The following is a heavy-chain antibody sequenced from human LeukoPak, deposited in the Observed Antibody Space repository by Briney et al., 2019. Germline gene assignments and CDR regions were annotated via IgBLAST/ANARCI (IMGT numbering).Heavy chain of an antibody. V-gene: IGHV4-34*01. D-gene: IGHD3-3*01. Sequence: SETLSLTCAVYGGSFSGYYWSWIRQPPGKGLEWIGEINHSGSTNYNPSLKSRVTISVDTSKNQFSLKLSSVTDADTAVYYCARGERITIFGVLKDYYMDVWGKGTTVTVSS. CDR2: INHSGST. CDR3: ARGERITIFGVLKDYYMDV. CDR1: GGSFSGYY. J-gene: IGHJ6*03.